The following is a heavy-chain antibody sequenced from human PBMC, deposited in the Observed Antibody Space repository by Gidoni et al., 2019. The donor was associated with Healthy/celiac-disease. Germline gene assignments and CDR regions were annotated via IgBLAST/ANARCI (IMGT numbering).Heavy chain of an antibody. CDR3: ARDLGYSYGNFDY. CDR1: GYSISSGYY. CDR2: IYHSGST. D-gene: IGHD5-18*01. V-gene: IGHV4-38-2*02. Sequence: QVQLQESGPGLVKPSETLSLTCTVSGYSISSGYYWGWIRQPPGTGLEWIGSIYHSGSTYYNPSLKSRVTISVDTSKSQFSLKLSSVTAADTAVYYCARDLGYSYGNFDYWGQGTLVTVSS. J-gene: IGHJ4*02.